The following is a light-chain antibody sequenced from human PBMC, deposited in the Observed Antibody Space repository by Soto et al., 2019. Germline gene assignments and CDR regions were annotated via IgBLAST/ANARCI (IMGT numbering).Light chain of an antibody. CDR2: DAS. Sequence: EIVLTQSPATLSLSPGERATLSCRASQSVSSYLAWYQQKPGQAPRLLIYDASNRATGIPARFSGSGSGTDFTLTISSLEPEDFAVYYCQQRSNWTFGQGAKVDMK. CDR3: QQRSNWT. V-gene: IGKV3-11*01. J-gene: IGKJ1*01. CDR1: QSVSSY.